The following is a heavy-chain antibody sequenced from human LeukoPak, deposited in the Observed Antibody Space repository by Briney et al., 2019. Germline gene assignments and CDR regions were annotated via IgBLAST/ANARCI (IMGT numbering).Heavy chain of an antibody. V-gene: IGHV4-61*01. CDR1: GGSVISGTYY. J-gene: IGHJ4*02. CDR3: ARHSPSKVGFDY. D-gene: IGHD1-26*01. Sequence: PSETLSLTCTVSGGSVISGTYYWSWIRQPPGKGLEWIGYIYNIGSSNYNPSLKSRVTISADTSKNQFSLKLNSVTAADTAVYYCARHSPSKVGFDYWGQGTLVAVSS. CDR2: IYNIGSS.